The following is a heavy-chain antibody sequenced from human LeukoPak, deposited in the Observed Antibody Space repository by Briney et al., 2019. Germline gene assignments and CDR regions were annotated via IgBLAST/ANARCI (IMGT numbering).Heavy chain of an antibody. V-gene: IGHV3-30*02. J-gene: IGHJ1*01. Sequence: GGSLRLSCAASGFTFSSYGMHWVRQAPGKGLEWVAFIRYDGSYKYYADSAKGRFTISRDNSKNTLYLQMNSLRAEDAAVYYCAKDPPSGYCSGGSCYSYFQHWGQGTLVTVSS. CDR1: GFTFSSYG. CDR2: IRYDGSYK. D-gene: IGHD2-15*01. CDR3: AKDPPSGYCSGGSCYSYFQH.